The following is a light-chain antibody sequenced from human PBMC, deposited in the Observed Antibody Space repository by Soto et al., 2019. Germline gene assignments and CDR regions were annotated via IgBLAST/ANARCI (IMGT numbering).Light chain of an antibody. J-gene: IGKJ4*01. Sequence: EIILTQSPATLSLSPGERATLSCRASQSIASYLAWYQQKPGQAPRLLIFGASTRATGIPARFNGSGSGTDFTLTISSLEPEDFAVYYCQLRSNWPPLTFGGGTKVEIK. CDR1: QSIASY. V-gene: IGKV3-11*01. CDR2: GAS. CDR3: QLRSNWPPLT.